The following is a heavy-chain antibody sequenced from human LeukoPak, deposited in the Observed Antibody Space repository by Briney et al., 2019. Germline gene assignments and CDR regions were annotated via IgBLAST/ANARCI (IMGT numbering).Heavy chain of an antibody. Sequence: PGGSLRLSCAASGFTFSSYGMHWVRQAPGKGLEWVAVIWYDGSNKYYADSVKGRFTISRDNSMNTLYLQMNSLRAEDTAVYYCARDNYYDSSGYYPYDAFDIWGQGTMVTVSS. J-gene: IGHJ3*02. D-gene: IGHD3-22*01. CDR3: ARDNYYDSSGYYPYDAFDI. CDR1: GFTFSSYG. CDR2: IWYDGSNK. V-gene: IGHV3-33*01.